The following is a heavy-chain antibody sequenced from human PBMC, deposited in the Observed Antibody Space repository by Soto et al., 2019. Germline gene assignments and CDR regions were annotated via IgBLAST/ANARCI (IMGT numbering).Heavy chain of an antibody. D-gene: IGHD3-22*01. CDR3: ARVHYYDSSGDYGY. CDR1: GYTFTIYG. V-gene: IGHV1-18*04. Sequence: QVQLVQSGAEVKKPGASVKVSCKASGYTFTIYGISWVRQAPGQGLEWMGWISGYNGNTDYAQNLQDRVTLTTDASTSSVYMELRSLRSDDTAVYYCARVHYYDSSGDYGYWGQGTLITGSS. J-gene: IGHJ4*02. CDR2: ISGYNGNT.